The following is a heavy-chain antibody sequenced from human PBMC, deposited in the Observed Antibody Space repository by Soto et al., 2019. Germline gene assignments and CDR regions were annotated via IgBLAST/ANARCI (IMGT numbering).Heavy chain of an antibody. Sequence: GGSLRLSCAASGFTFSDYYMSWIRQAPGKGLEWVSYISTSDSIYYADSVKGRFTISRDNTKNSLYLQMNSLRAEDTAVYYCARDLGYYDSSGYFDYWGQGTLVTVSS. V-gene: IGHV3-11*01. D-gene: IGHD3-22*01. J-gene: IGHJ4*02. CDR1: GFTFSDYY. CDR2: ISTSDSI. CDR3: ARDLGYYDSSGYFDY.